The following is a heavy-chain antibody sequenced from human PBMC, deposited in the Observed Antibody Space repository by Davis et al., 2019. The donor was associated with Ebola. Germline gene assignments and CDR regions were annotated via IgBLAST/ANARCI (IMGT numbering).Heavy chain of an antibody. Sequence: PGGSLRLSCAASGVTFNSYGMSWVRQAPGKGLEWVSSISGSGHKTDYADSVKGRFTISRDNSKNTVYLQMNSLRAEDTAVYYCAKDLEYCGGDCYSPIDYWGQGALVTVSS. V-gene: IGHV3-23*01. J-gene: IGHJ4*02. CDR2: ISGSGHKT. D-gene: IGHD2-21*01. CDR1: GVTFNSYG. CDR3: AKDLEYCGGDCYSPIDY.